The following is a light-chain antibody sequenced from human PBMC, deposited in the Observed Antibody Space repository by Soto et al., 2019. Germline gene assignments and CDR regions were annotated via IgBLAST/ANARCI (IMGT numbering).Light chain of an antibody. CDR3: CSYAGSSTYV. V-gene: IGLV2-23*01. J-gene: IGLJ1*01. Sequence: QSALTQPASVSGSPGQSITIPCTGTSSDVGSYNLVSWYQQHPGKAPKLMIYEGSKRPSGVSNRFSGSKSGNTASLTISGLQAEDEADYYCCSYAGSSTYVFGIGTKLTVL. CDR1: SSDVGSYNL. CDR2: EGS.